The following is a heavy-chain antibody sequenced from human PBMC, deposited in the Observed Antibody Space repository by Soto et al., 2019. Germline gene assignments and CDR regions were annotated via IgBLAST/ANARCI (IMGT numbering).Heavy chain of an antibody. CDR1: GGSISSYY. J-gene: IGHJ6*03. CDR2: IYYSGST. Sequence: SETLSLTCTVSGGSISSYYWSWIRQPPGKGLEWIGYIYYSGSTNYNPSLKSRVTISVDTSKNQFSLKLSSVTAADTAVYYCARQSPMGYYYYMDVWGKGTTVTVSS. V-gene: IGHV4-59*08. CDR3: ARQSPMGYYYYMDV.